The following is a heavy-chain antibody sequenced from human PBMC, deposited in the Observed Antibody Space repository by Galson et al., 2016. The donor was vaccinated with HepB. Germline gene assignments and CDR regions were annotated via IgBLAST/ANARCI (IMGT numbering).Heavy chain of an antibody. J-gene: IGHJ4*02. CDR2: ITRSGDVT. V-gene: IGHV3-23*01. CDR3: GKHGGFDY. Sequence: SLRLSCAASGFSFSNSGMSWVRQAPGRGLVWVSGITRSGDVTHYADFVKGRFTISRDNSKNTLYLYMNNLTAGDTAIYYCGKHGGFDYWGQGALVTVSS. D-gene: IGHD3-16*01. CDR1: GFSFSNSG.